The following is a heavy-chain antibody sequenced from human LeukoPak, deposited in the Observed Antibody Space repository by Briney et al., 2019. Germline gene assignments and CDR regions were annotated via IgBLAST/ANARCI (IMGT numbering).Heavy chain of an antibody. CDR1: GYTFTSYG. J-gene: IGHJ4*02. V-gene: IGHV1-18*01. Sequence: ASVKVSCKASGYTFTSYGVNWVRQAPGQGLEWMGWISPYTGYTNYGQRLQGRVTLTTDTSTNTAYMELRSLRSDDTAVYFCARGTGNSVYADFDFWGQGTLVTVSS. D-gene: IGHD5/OR15-5a*01. CDR2: ISPYTGYT. CDR3: ARGTGNSVYADFDF.